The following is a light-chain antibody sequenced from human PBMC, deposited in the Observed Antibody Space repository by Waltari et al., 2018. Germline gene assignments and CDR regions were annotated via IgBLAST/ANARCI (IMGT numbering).Light chain of an antibody. CDR3: QNHERLPAM. V-gene: IGKV3-20*01. Sequence: GSLSLSPGERATLSCRASQSISRYLAWYQQKPGQAPRLLIYAASSRATGIPDRFSGSGSGTDFSLTISRREPEDFAVYYCQNHERLPAMFGQGTKVEIK. CDR2: AAS. CDR1: QSISRY. J-gene: IGKJ1*01.